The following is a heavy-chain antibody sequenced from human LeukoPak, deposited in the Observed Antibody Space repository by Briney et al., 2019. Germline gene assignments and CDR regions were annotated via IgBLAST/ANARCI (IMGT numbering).Heavy chain of an antibody. Sequence: PETLSLTCTVSGGSVSSTSYYWGWIRQPPGKGLEWIGSINYSGSTYYNPSLKSRVTISVDTSKNQFSLKLTALTDADTAVYYCARTSRHFYGSGTNLTPWPAGMDVWGQGTTVTVSS. CDR3: ARTSRHFYGSGTNLTPWPAGMDV. CDR2: INYSGST. V-gene: IGHV4-39*01. CDR1: GGSVSSTSYY. D-gene: IGHD3-10*01. J-gene: IGHJ6*02.